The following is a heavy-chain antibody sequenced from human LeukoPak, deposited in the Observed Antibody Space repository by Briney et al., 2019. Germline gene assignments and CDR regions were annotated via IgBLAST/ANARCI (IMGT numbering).Heavy chain of an antibody. CDR3: ARGPGYGSSWLFDY. Sequence: SETLPLTCTVSGGSISSYYWSWIRQPPGKGLEWIGYIYYSGSTNYNPSLKSRVTISVDTSKNQFSLKLSSVTAADTAVYYCARGPGYGSSWLFDYWGQGTLVTVSS. D-gene: IGHD6-13*01. CDR1: GGSISSYY. CDR2: IYYSGST. V-gene: IGHV4-59*01. J-gene: IGHJ4*02.